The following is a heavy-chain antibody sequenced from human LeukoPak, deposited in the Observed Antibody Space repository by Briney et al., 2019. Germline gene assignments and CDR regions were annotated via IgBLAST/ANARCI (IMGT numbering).Heavy chain of an antibody. Sequence: GGSLRLSCAASGFTFSSYWMHWVRQAPGKGLVWVSRINSDGSSTSYADSVKGRFTISRDNSKNTLYLQMNSLRAEDTAVYYCAKDPGGYCSGGSCYHRYFDYWGQGTLVTVSS. V-gene: IGHV3-74*01. CDR1: GFTFSSYW. CDR3: AKDPGGYCSGGSCYHRYFDY. J-gene: IGHJ4*02. D-gene: IGHD2-15*01. CDR2: INSDGSST.